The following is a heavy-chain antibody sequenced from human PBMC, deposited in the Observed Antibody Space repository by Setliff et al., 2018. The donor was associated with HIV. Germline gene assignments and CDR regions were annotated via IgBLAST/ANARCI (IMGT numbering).Heavy chain of an antibody. CDR2: INPNNGGT. V-gene: IGHV1-2*06. CDR3: ARGPGAFGGTSVQNFDY. Sequence: ASVKVSCKASGYTFTGYYIHWVRQAPGQGLEWMGRINPNNGGTNYAQKFQDRVTMTRDTSISTAYMELISLRFDDTAVYYCARGPGAFGGTSVQNFDYWGQGTLVTVSS. J-gene: IGHJ4*02. D-gene: IGHD3-16*01. CDR1: GYTFTGYY.